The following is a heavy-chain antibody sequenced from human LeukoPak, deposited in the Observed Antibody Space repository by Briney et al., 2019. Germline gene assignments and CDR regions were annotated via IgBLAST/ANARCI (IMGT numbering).Heavy chain of an antibody. D-gene: IGHD6-13*01. V-gene: IGHV3-11*01. CDR3: AGTYSSSWYGWYFDY. Sequence: GGSLRLSCAASGFTFSDYYMSWIRQAPGKGLEWVSYISSSGSTIYYADSVKGRFTISRDNAKNSLYLQMNSLRAEDTAVYYCAGTYSSSWYGWYFDYWGQGTLVTVSS. CDR1: GFTFSDYY. J-gene: IGHJ4*02. CDR2: ISSSGSTI.